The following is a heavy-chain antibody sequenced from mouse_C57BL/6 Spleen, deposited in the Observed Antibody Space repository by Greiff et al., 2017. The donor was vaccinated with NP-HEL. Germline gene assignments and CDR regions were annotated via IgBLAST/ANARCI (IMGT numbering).Heavy chain of an antibody. CDR1: GFTFSDYY. CDR3: ARGGDVLFDY. J-gene: IGHJ2*01. Sequence: EVKVVESEGGLVQPGSSMKLSCTASGFTFSDYYMAWVRQVPEKGLEWVANINYDGSSTYYLDSLKSRFIISRDNAKNILYLQMSSLKSEDTATYYCARGGDVLFDYWGQGTTLTVSS. CDR2: INYDGSST. D-gene: IGHD3-3*01. V-gene: IGHV5-16*01.